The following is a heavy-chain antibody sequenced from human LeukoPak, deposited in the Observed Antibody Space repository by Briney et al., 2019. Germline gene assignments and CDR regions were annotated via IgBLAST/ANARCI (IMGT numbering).Heavy chain of an antibody. V-gene: IGHV1-8*01. CDR2: MNPNSGDS. J-gene: IGHJ6*03. CDR1: GYTFTNSD. Sequence: ASVKVSCKASGYTFTNSDINWVRQATGQGLEWMGWMNPNSGDSGNIQKFQGRVTMTRDTSINTAYIELSSLRSEDTAVYYCATSAHHTVRHVYYYYYYMDVWGKGTTVTVSS. CDR3: ATSAHHTVRHVYYYYYYMDV. D-gene: IGHD4-11*01.